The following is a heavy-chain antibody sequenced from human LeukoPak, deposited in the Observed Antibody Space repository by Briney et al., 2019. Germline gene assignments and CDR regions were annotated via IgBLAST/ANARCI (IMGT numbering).Heavy chain of an antibody. J-gene: IGHJ4*02. D-gene: IGHD6-19*01. CDR2: IYYSGST. CDR3: AREEVAGSLPLNY. CDR1: GGSISSYY. Sequence: SETLSLTCTVSGGSISSYYWSWIRQPPGKGPEWIGYIYYSGSTNYNPSLKSRVTISVDTSKNQFSLKLSSVTAADTAVYYCAREEVAGSLPLNYWGQGTLVTVSS. V-gene: IGHV4-59*01.